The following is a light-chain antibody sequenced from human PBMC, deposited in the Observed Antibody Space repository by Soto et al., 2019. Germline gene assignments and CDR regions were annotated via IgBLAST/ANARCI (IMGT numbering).Light chain of an antibody. V-gene: IGKV1-39*01. Sequence: DIQMTQSPSSLSASVGDRVTITCRASQSTSSYLNWYQQKPGKAPKLLIHAASSLQSGVPSRFSGSGSATDFTLTISSLQPEDFATYYCQQSYLTPITFGQGTRLEI. CDR3: QQSYLTPIT. CDR2: AAS. J-gene: IGKJ5*01. CDR1: QSTSSY.